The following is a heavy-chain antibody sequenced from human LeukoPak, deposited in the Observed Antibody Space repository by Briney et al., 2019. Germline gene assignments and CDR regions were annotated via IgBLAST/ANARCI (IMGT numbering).Heavy chain of an antibody. D-gene: IGHD3-22*01. CDR3: AREAIPGSSGFDY. V-gene: IGHV4-59*01. Sequence: SETLSLTCIVSGASISSYYWSWIRQPPGKGLQWIGYIYYRGSTSYNPSLKSRVTMSLDTSKNQFSLKLNSVTAADTALYYCAREAIPGSSGFDYWGQGTLVTVSS. CDR2: IYYRGST. CDR1: GASISSYY. J-gene: IGHJ4*02.